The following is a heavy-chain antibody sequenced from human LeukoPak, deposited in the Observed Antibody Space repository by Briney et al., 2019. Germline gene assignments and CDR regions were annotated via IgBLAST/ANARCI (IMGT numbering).Heavy chain of an antibody. CDR3: TTYDWLGYYFDY. D-gene: IGHD3-9*01. CDR1: GGSISSSSYY. Sequence: PSETLSLTCTVSGGSISSSSYYWGWIRQPPGKGLEWIGSIYYSGSTYYNPSLKSRVTISVDTSKNQFSLKLSSVTAADTAVYYCTTYDWLGYYFDYWGQGTLVTVSS. J-gene: IGHJ4*02. CDR2: IYYSGST. V-gene: IGHV4-39*01.